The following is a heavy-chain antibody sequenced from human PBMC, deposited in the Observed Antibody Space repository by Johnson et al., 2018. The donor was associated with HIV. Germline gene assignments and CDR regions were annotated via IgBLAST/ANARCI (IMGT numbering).Heavy chain of an antibody. CDR1: GFTFSTYG. J-gene: IGHJ3*02. V-gene: IGHV3-33*06. CDR3: AKDDRELDAFDI. Sequence: QMLLVESGGGVVQPGRSLRLSCAVSGFTFSTYGMHWVRQGPGKGLEWVAVIWYDGSNKYYVDSVKGRFTISRDNSKNTLYLQMNGLRAEDTAVYYCAKDDRELDAFDIWGQGTMVTVSS. CDR2: IWYDGSNK. D-gene: IGHD1-26*01.